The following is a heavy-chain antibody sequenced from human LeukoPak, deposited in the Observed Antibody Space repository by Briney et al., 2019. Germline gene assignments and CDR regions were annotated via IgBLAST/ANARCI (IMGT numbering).Heavy chain of an antibody. D-gene: IGHD4-23*01. CDR2: ISGSGGST. CDR3: ARDQGLGGGAFDI. CDR1: GFTFSSYA. V-gene: IGHV3-23*01. Sequence: PGGSLRLSCAASGFTFSSYAMSWVRQAPGKGLEWVSAISGSGGSTYYADSVKGRFTISRDNAKNSLYLQMNSLRAEDTAVYYCARDQGLGGGAFDIWGQGTMVTVSS. J-gene: IGHJ3*02.